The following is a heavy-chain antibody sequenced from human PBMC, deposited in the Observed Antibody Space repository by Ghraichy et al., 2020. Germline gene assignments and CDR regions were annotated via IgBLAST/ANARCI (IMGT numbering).Heavy chain of an antibody. CDR3: AKLEKFIVGATGGVDY. Sequence: GGSLRLSCAASGFTFSNYAMNWVRQAPGKGLEWVSGISGSGSSTYYADSVKGRFTISRDNSKNTLYLQMNSLRAEDTAVYYCAKLEKFIVGATGGVDYWGQGTLVTVSS. CDR1: GFTFSNYA. J-gene: IGHJ4*02. CDR2: ISGSGSST. V-gene: IGHV3-23*01. D-gene: IGHD1-26*01.